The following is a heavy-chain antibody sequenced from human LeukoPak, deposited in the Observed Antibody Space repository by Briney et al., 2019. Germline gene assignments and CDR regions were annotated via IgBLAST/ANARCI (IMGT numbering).Heavy chain of an antibody. V-gene: IGHV3-23*01. CDR3: ARLYQHDSSTYRPVDY. J-gene: IGHJ4*02. Sequence: PGGFLRLSCAASGFTFSSYAMNWVRQAPGKGLEWVSAISGSGGSTYYADSVKGRFTISRDNSKNTLYLQMISLRAEDTAVYYCARLYQHDSSTYRPVDYWGQGTLVSVSS. D-gene: IGHD3-22*01. CDR2: ISGSGGST. CDR1: GFTFSSYA.